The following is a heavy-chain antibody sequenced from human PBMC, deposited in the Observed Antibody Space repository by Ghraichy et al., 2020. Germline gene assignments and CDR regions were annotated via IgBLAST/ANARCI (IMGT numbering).Heavy chain of an antibody. CDR1: GFTFSNYW. Sequence: GESLNISCAASGFTFSNYWMTWVRQAPGKGLEWVANIKSDGSEKYFVDSVKGRFTISRDNAENSLYLQMNSLRAEDTAVYYCARCYDSIWGGYPLNYWGQGTLVIVSS. CDR2: IKSDGSEK. CDR3: ARCYDSIWGGYPLNY. J-gene: IGHJ4*02. D-gene: IGHD3-16*02. V-gene: IGHV3-7*01.